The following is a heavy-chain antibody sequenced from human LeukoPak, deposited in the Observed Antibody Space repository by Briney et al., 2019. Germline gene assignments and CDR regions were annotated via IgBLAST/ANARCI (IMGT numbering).Heavy chain of an antibody. CDR3: ARTPNQRPQPYCFDY. CDR1: GGSISSYY. J-gene: IGHJ4*02. CDR2: IYYSGST. Sequence: SETLSLTCTVSGGSISSYYWSWIRQPPGKGLEWIGYIYYSGSTNYNPSLKSRVTISVDTSKNQFSLKLSSVTAADTAVYYCARTPNQRPQPYCFDYWGQGTLVTVSS. V-gene: IGHV4-59*08. D-gene: IGHD1-1*01.